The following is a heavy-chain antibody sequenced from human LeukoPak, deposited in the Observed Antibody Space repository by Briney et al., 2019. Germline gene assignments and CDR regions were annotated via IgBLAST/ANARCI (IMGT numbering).Heavy chain of an antibody. V-gene: IGHV1-69*13. CDR1: GGTFSSYA. CDR3: ARPRRIQGAQPLDY. J-gene: IGHJ4*02. D-gene: IGHD3-10*01. CDR2: IIPIFGTA. Sequence: SVKVSCKASGGTFSSYAISWVRQAPGQGLEWMGGIIPIFGTANYAQKFQGRVTITADESTSTAYMELSSLRSEDTAVYYCARPRRIQGAQPLDYWGQGTLVTVSS.